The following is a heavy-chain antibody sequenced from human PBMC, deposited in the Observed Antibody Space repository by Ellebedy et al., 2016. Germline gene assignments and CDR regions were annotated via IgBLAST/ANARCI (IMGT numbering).Heavy chain of an antibody. CDR1: GFTFSSYA. CDR3: AKPLGYYYDSSGDDAFDI. D-gene: IGHD3-22*01. CDR2: ISGSGGST. V-gene: IGHV3-23*01. Sequence: GESLKISCAASGFTFSSYAMSWVRQAPGKGLEWVSAISGSGGSTYYADSVKGRFTISRDNSKNTLYLQMNSLRAEDTAVYYCAKPLGYYYDSSGDDAFDIWGQGTMVTVSS. J-gene: IGHJ3*02.